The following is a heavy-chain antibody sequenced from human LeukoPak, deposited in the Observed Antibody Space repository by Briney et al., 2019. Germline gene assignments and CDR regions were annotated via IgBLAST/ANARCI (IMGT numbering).Heavy chain of an antibody. CDR2: TYYRSKSYN. J-gene: IGHJ4*02. D-gene: IGHD3-10*01. CDR3: ARGDYGSGSYYQVVDY. Sequence: SQTLSLTCALSGDSFSSNIATWDWLRQSPSRGREWLGSTYYRSKSYNNYAVSMKSLITINSDTSKNQFSIHLISVTPEDTAVYYCARGDYGSGSYYQVVDYWGQGTLVTVSS. V-gene: IGHV6-1*01. CDR1: GDSFSSNIAT.